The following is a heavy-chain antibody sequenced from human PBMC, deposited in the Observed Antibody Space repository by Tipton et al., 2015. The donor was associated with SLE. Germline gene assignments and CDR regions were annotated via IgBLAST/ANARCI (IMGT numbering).Heavy chain of an antibody. CDR1: GGSVSSGSYY. V-gene: IGHV4-61*01. J-gene: IGHJ4*02. Sequence: TLSLTCTVSGGSVSSGSYYWSWIRQPPGKGLEWIGYIYYSGSTNYNPSLKSRVTISVDTSKNQFSLKLSSVTAADTAVYYCASGRGSGWFFDYWGQGTLVTVSS. CDR3: ASGRGSGWFFDY. CDR2: IYYSGST. D-gene: IGHD6-19*01.